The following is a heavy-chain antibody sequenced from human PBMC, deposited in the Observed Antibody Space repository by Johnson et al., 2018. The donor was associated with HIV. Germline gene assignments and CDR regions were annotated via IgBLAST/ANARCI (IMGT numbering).Heavy chain of an antibody. Sequence: QVQLVESGGGVVRPGGSLRLSCAASGFSFGDYYMSWIRQSPGKGLEWFAYISSSGETSYYADSVKGRFTLSRDNAKNSLFLQMNSLRVEDTAVYYCARGGPYSSGWSGAGAFDIWGQGTMVTVSS. J-gene: IGHJ3*02. V-gene: IGHV3-11*04. CDR3: ARGGPYSSGWSGAGAFDI. D-gene: IGHD6-19*01. CDR1: GFSFGDYY. CDR2: ISSSGETS.